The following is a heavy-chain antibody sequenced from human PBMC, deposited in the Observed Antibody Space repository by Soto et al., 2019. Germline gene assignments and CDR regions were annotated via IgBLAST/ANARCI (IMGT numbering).Heavy chain of an antibody. Sequence: EVQLVESGGGLVKPGGSLSLSCAASGFTFSNVWMNWVRQAPGKGLEWVGRIKSKTDGGTTDYAAPVKGRFTISRDDSKHTLYLQTNSLKTGATAVYYCTPLALKYSSGWYEFSDWGQETLVTVSS. CDR1: GFTFSNVW. J-gene: IGHJ4*02. D-gene: IGHD6-19*01. CDR3: TPLALKYSSGWYEFSD. CDR2: IKSKTDGGTT. V-gene: IGHV3-15*07.